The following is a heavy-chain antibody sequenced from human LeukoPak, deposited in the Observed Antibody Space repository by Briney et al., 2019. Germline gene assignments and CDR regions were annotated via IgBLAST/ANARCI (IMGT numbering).Heavy chain of an antibody. V-gene: IGHV3-23*01. CDR1: GFTFSSYA. CDR3: EKGDNWNDEDYFDY. D-gene: IGHD1-20*01. J-gene: IGHJ4*02. Sequence: GGSLRLSYAASGFTFSSYAMSWVRQAPGKGLAWVSGVSGSGGSTYYADSVKGRCTITRGHSKNTLYLQMNSLRGDATAVYYLEKGDNWNDEDYFDYWGQGTLVTVSS. CDR2: VSGSGGST.